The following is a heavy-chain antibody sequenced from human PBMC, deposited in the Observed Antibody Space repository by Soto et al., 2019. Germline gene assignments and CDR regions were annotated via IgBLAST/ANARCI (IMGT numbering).Heavy chain of an antibody. CDR2: ISYDGSNK. CDR1: GSTCNSYA. Sequence: XLSVACAASGSTCNSYAMHWVRQAPGKGLEWVAVISYDGSNKYYADSVKGRFTISRDNSKNTLYLQIISLRAEDSAVYHCARGSKDSYPGSRIFDFLGRGTPVTGSS. V-gene: IGHV3-30-3*01. J-gene: IGHJ4*02. CDR3: ARGSKDSYPGSRIFDF. D-gene: IGHD3-10*01.